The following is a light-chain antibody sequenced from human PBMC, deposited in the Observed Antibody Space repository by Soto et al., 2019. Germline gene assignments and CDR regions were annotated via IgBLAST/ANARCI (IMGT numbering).Light chain of an antibody. CDR2: GAS. J-gene: IGKJ1*01. CDR1: HSVFTNH. Sequence: EIVLTQAPGTLSLSPGERATLSCRASHSVFTNHIAWYQQKPGQAPRRLIFGASFRAPGIPDRFSGSGSGTDFTLTISRLEPEDLAVYYCQQYGSSPTTFGQGTKVDI. CDR3: QQYGSSPTT. V-gene: IGKV3-20*01.